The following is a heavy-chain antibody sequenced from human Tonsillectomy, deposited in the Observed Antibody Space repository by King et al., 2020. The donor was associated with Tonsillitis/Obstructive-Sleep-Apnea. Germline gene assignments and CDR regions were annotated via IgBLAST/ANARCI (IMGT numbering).Heavy chain of an antibody. CDR3: ANLGYCSSTSWYQMWGGDRGAFDI. CDR1: GYTFTGYY. V-gene: IGHV1-2*06. J-gene: IGHJ3*02. D-gene: IGHD2-2*01. Sequence: VQLVESGAEVKKPGASVKVSYKASGYTFTGYYMHWVRQAPGQGLEWMGRINPNSGGTNYAQKFQGRVTITRDKSISTAYMERSRLRSEDTAVYYCANLGYCSSTSWYQMWGGDRGAFDIWGQGTMVTVSS. CDR2: INPNSGGT.